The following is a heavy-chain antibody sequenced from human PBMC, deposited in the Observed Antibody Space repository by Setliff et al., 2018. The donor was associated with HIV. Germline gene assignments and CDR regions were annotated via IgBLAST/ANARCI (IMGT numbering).Heavy chain of an antibody. D-gene: IGHD3-16*01. CDR2: IFPSGTT. J-gene: IGHJ5*02. CDR3: ARDRSNYGSGSSAYNWFDP. Sequence: PSETLSLTCTVSGDSMRNYYWSWLRQPAGKGLEWIGRIFPSGTTNYNPSLKSRVTMSIDTSKDQFSLNLNSVTAADTAVYFCARDRSNYGSGSSAYNWFDPRGQGNLVTVSS. V-gene: IGHV4-4*07. CDR1: GDSMRNYY.